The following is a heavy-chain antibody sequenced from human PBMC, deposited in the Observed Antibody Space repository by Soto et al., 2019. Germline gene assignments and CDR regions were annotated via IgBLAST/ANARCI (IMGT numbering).Heavy chain of an antibody. D-gene: IGHD3-22*01. CDR3: ARASGYYDSSGYSNWFDP. CDR1: GGTFSSYA. V-gene: IGHV1-69*06. Sequence: QVQLVQSGAEVKKPGSSVKVSCKASGGTFSSYAISWVRQAPGQGLEWMGGIIPIFGTANYAQKFQGRVTITADKSTSTAYMEPGSLRSEDTAVYYCARASGYYDSSGYSNWFDPWGQGTLVTVSS. J-gene: IGHJ5*02. CDR2: IIPIFGTA.